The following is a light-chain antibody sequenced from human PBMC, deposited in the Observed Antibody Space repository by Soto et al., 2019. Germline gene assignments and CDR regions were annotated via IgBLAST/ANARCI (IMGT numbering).Light chain of an antibody. CDR3: QQYGSSPHT. CDR2: GAS. Sequence: EIVLTQSPGTLSLSPGERATLSCRASQSVSSSYLAWYQHKPGQAPRLLIYGASSRATGIPDGFSGSGSGTDFTLTISRLEPEDFAVYYCQQYGSSPHTFGQGTKREIK. J-gene: IGKJ2*01. V-gene: IGKV3-20*01. CDR1: QSVSSSY.